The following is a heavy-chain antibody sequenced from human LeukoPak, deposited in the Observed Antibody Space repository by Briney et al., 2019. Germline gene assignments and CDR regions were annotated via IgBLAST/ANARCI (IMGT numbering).Heavy chain of an antibody. CDR1: GYTFTNYY. J-gene: IGHJ6*03. CDR3: ATDPRTTVFGTFRYYYMDV. V-gene: IGHV1-2*02. CDR2: INPSGGST. Sequence: ASVKVSCKASGYTFTNYYMHWVRQAPGQGLEWMGTINPSGGSTNYAQKFQGRVTMTRDTSINTAYMELSRLTSDDTAVYYCATDPRTTVFGTFRYYYMDVWGEGTTVAVSS. D-gene: IGHD3-3*01.